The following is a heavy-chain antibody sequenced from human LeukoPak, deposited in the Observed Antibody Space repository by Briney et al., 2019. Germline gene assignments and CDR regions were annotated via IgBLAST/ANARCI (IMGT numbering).Heavy chain of an antibody. J-gene: IGHJ4*02. CDR3: ARVIVATIGSYFDY. Sequence: PSETLSLTCTVSGGSISNYYWSWIRQPPGKGLERIGYIYYSGSTNYNPSLKSRVTISVDTSKNQFSLKLNSVTAADTAVYYCARVIVATIGSYFDYWGQGTLVTVSS. CDR2: IYYSGST. CDR1: GGSISNYY. D-gene: IGHD5-12*01. V-gene: IGHV4-59*01.